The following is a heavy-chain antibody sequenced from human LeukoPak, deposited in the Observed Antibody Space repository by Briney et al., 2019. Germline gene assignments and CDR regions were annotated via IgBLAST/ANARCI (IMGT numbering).Heavy chain of an antibody. D-gene: IGHD6-13*01. Sequence: ASVKVSCKASGYTFTSYDINWVRQATGQGLEWMGWMNPNSGNTGNAQKFQGRVTMTRNTSISTAYMELSSLRSEDTAVYYCARGCYSSSWFNYYYYYYMDVWGKGTTVTVSS. V-gene: IGHV1-8*01. CDR2: MNPNSGNT. J-gene: IGHJ6*03. CDR1: GYTFTSYD. CDR3: ARGCYSSSWFNYYYYYYMDV.